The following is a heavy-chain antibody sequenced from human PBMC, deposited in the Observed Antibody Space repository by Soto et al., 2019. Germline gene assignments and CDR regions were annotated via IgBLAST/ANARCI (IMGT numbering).Heavy chain of an antibody. Sequence: QPGGSLRLSCAASGFTFSSYWMSWVRQAPGKGLEWVANIKQDGSEKYYVDSVKGRFTISRDNAKNSLYLQMNSLRAEDTAVYYCAREQQWLVLGKYYYYGMDVWGQGTTVTVSS. V-gene: IGHV3-7*01. J-gene: IGHJ6*02. CDR1: GFTFSSYW. D-gene: IGHD6-19*01. CDR2: IKQDGSEK. CDR3: AREQQWLVLGKYYYYGMDV.